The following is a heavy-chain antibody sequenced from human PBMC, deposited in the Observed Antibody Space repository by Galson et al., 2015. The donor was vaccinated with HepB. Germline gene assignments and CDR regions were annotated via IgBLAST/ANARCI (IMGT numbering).Heavy chain of an antibody. V-gene: IGHV1-2*02. CDR1: GYTFTGYY. J-gene: IGHJ4*02. Sequence: SVKVSCKASGYTFTGYYMHWVRQAPGQGLEWMGWINPNSGGTNYAQKFQGRVTMTRDTSISTAYMELSRLRSDDTAVYYCARSRTRITMIVVPPPDYWGQGTLVTVSS. D-gene: IGHD3-22*01. CDR3: ARSRTRITMIVVPPPDY. CDR2: INPNSGGT.